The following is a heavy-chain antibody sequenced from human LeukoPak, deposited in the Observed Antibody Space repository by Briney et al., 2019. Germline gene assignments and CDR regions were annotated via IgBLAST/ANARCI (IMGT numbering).Heavy chain of an antibody. J-gene: IGHJ5*02. V-gene: IGHV4-59*01. CDR3: AREGTAGTNLNWFDP. D-gene: IGHD1-1*01. Sequence: SETLSLTCTVSGGAISSYYWSWIRQPPGKGLEWIGYISYSGSTNVNPSLKSRVTISLDTSTKHFSLKLSSVTAADTAVDYCAREGTAGTNLNWFDPWGQGTLVTVSS. CDR2: ISYSGST. CDR1: GGAISSYY.